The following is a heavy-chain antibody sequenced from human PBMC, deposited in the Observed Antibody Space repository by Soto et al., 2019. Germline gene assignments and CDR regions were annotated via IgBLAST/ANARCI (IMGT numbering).Heavy chain of an antibody. CDR2: INHSGST. D-gene: IGHD3-10*01. V-gene: IGHV4-34*01. CDR1: GGSFSGYY. J-gene: IGHJ5*02. CDR3: ARGKRFTMVRGVPNWFDP. Sequence: SETLSLTCAVYGGSFSGYYWSWIRQPPGKGLEWIGEINHSGSTNYNPSLKSRVTISVDTSKNQFSLKLSSVTAADTAVYYCARGKRFTMVRGVPNWFDPWGQGTLVTVSS.